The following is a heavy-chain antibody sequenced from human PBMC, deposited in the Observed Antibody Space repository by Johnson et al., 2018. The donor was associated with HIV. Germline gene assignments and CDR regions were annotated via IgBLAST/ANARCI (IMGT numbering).Heavy chain of an antibody. CDR1: GFTFDDYG. J-gene: IGHJ3*02. V-gene: IGHV3-20*04. CDR2: INWTGGRT. CDR3: ARDVIAAAGTGAFDI. D-gene: IGHD6-13*01. Sequence: EVQLLESGGGLVQPGRSLRLSCAASGFTFDDYGMSWVRQAPGKGLEWVSGINWTGGRTGYADSVKGRFTISRDNAKNSLYLQMNSLRAEDTALYYCARDVIAAAGTGAFDIWGQGTMVTVSS.